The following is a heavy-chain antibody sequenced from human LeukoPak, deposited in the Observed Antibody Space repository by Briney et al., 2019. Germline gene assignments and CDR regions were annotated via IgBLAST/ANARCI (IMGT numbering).Heavy chain of an antibody. V-gene: IGHV3-15*01. Sequence: PGGSLRLSCAASGFTFSNVWMSWVRQAPGKGLEWVGRIKSKTDGGTTDYAAPVKGRFTISRDDSKNTLYLQMNSLKTEDTAVYYCTTGVYSGNYYPEGYWGQGTLVTVSS. D-gene: IGHD1-26*01. J-gene: IGHJ4*02. CDR3: TTGVYSGNYYPEGY. CDR1: GFTFSNVW. CDR2: IKSKTDGGTT.